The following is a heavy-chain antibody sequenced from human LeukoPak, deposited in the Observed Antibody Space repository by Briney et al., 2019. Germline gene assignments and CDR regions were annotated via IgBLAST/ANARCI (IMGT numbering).Heavy chain of an antibody. J-gene: IGHJ6*02. V-gene: IGHV3-21*01. D-gene: IGHD2-2*01. CDR2: ISSSSSYI. CDR3: ARVRNAFHYYYGMDV. Sequence: KSGGSLRLSCAGSGFTFSSFNMNWVRQAPGKGLEWVSSISSSSSYINYADSVKGRFTISRDNAKNSVYLQMNSLRAEDMAVYYCARVRNAFHYYYGMDVWGQGTTVTLSS. CDR1: GFTFSSFN.